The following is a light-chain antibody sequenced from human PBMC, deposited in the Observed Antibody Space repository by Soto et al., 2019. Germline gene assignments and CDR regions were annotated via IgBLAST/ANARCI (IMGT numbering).Light chain of an antibody. J-gene: IGKJ5*01. CDR2: DAS. Sequence: EIVLTQSPGTLSLSPGERASLSCRASQSVSSSYLAWYQQIPGQAPRLLINDASRRATGIPDRFSGSGSGTDFTLTISSLQSEDFAVYYCQQYNNWLPITFGQGTRLEIK. CDR1: QSVSSSY. V-gene: IGKV3D-20*02. CDR3: QQYNNWLPIT.